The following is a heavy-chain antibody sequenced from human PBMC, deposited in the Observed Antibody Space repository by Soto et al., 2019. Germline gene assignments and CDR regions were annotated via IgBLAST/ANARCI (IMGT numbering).Heavy chain of an antibody. CDR3: GRLVAVNYDY. CDR1: GFTFSSYD. D-gene: IGHD2-21*01. CDR2: ISSNGGTT. J-gene: IGHJ4*02. V-gene: IGHV3-64*01. Sequence: EVQLAESGGGMVQPGGSLRLSCVASGFTFSSYDMHWVRQAPGKGLEYVSSISSNGGTTYYGNSVKGRFTIARDNSKNTLYLPMGSRRAEDMAVYYCGRLVAVNYDYWGPGTLVTVSS.